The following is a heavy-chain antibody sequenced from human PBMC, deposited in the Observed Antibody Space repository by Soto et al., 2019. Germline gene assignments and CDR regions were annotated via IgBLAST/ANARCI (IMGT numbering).Heavy chain of an antibody. D-gene: IGHD3-22*01. Sequence: PSETLSLTCTISGDSISSYYWSWIRQPPGRGLEWIGYIYYSGSTNYNPSLKSRVTISVDTSKNQFSLKLSSLRSEDTAVYYCARDYLMGYYYDSSGRFDIWGQGTMVTVSS. CDR2: IYYSGST. J-gene: IGHJ3*02. CDR1: GDSISSYY. CDR3: ARDYLMGYYYDSSGRFDI. V-gene: IGHV4-59*01.